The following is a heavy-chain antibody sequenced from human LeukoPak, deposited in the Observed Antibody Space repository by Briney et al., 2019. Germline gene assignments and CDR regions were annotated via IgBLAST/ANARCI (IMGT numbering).Heavy chain of an antibody. V-gene: IGHV1-24*01. CDR3: ATTDARFYSNYVYYYGMDV. CDR2: FDPEDGET. D-gene: IGHD4-11*01. Sequence: EASVKVSCKVSGYTLTELSMHWVRQAPGKGLEWMGGFDPEDGETIYAQKFQGRVTMTEDTSTDTAYMELSSLRSEDTAVYYCATTDARFYSNYVYYYGMDVWGKGTTVTVSS. CDR1: GYTLTELS. J-gene: IGHJ6*04.